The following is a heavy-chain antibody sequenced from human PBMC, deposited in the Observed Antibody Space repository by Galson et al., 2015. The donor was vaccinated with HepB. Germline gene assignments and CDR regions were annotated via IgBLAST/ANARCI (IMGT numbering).Heavy chain of an antibody. V-gene: IGHV3-15*07. CDR1: GFTFSNAW. D-gene: IGHD2-2*02. Sequence: SLRLSCAASGFTFSNAWMNWVRQAPGKGLEWVGRIKSKTDGGTTDYAAPVKGRFTISRDDSKNTLYLQMNSLKTEDTAVYYCTTPLGYCSSTSCYTPFDYYYYMDVWGKGTTVTVSS. J-gene: IGHJ6*03. CDR2: IKSKTDGGTT. CDR3: TTPLGYCSSTSCYTPFDYYYYMDV.